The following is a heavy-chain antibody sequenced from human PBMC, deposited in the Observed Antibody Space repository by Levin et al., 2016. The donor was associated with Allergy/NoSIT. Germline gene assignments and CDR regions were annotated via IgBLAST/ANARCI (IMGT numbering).Heavy chain of an antibody. Sequence: GGSLRLSCAASGFTFSNHWMAWVRQAPGKGLEWVANIKQDGSEKYYVASVKGRFTISRDNAKNSLYLQMNSLRADDTAVYYCAREGREYPATGDYWGQGTLVTVSS. J-gene: IGHJ4*02. CDR1: GFTFSNHW. D-gene: IGHD2-2*01. V-gene: IGHV3-7*01. CDR3: AREGREYPATGDY. CDR2: IKQDGSEK.